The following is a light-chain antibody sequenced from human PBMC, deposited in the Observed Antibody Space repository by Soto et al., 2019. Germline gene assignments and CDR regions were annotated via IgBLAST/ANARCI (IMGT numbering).Light chain of an antibody. Sequence: QSALTQPASASGSPGQSITISCTGTSSDVGSYNLVSWYQPHPGKAPKLMIYEGSKRPSGVSNRFFGSKAGNTGSLTISVLQGEDEADYYCCAYAGRSTHVVFGGGTKFTVL. CDR3: CAYAGRSTHVV. CDR1: SSDVGSYNL. V-gene: IGLV2-23*01. J-gene: IGLJ2*01. CDR2: EGS.